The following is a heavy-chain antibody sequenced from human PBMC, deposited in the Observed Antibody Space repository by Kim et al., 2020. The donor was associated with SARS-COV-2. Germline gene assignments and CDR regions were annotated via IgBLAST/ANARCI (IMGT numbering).Heavy chain of an antibody. CDR3: ARDAWGGSGSY. J-gene: IGHJ4*02. Sequence: SYAQKFQGRVSMTRDTSTSTVYMELGSLRSEDAAVYYCARDAWGGSGSYWGKGTLVTVSS. V-gene: IGHV1-46*01. D-gene: IGHD1-26*01.